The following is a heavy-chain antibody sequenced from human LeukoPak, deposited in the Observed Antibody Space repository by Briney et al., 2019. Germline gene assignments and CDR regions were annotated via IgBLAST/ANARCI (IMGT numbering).Heavy chain of an antibody. CDR3: AGGDTYYYGSGSNPLGDAFDI. CDR2: IYYSGST. CDR1: GGSISSYY. J-gene: IGHJ3*02. V-gene: IGHV4-59*01. D-gene: IGHD3-10*01. Sequence: SETLSLTCTVSGGSISSYYWSWIRQPPGKGLEWIGYIYYSGSTNYNPSLKSRVTISVDTSKNQSSLKLSSVTAADTAVYYCAGGDTYYYGSGSNPLGDAFDIWGQGTMVTVSS.